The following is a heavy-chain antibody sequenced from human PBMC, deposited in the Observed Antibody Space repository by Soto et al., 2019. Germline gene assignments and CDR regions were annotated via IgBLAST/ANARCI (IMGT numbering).Heavy chain of an antibody. D-gene: IGHD1-1*01. V-gene: IGHV3-72*01. Sequence: EVQLVESGGGLVQPGGSLGLSCAASGFTFSDHYMDWVRQAPGKGLEWVGRIRNKANSYSITYAASVIGRFSISRDDSKNSLYMQMNGLKAQDTAVYFCARVRLGAATTRPIDSWGQGTLVIVSS. CDR2: IRNKANSYSI. CDR3: ARVRLGAATTRPIDS. CDR1: GFTFSDHY. J-gene: IGHJ4*02.